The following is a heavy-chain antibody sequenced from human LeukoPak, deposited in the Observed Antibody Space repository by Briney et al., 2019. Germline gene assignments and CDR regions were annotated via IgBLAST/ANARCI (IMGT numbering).Heavy chain of an antibody. D-gene: IGHD3-10*01. CDR3: ARIYLWFGELQFDY. CDR1: GFTFDNYA. J-gene: IGHJ4*02. V-gene: IGHV3-9*01. CDR2: IRWNSDSI. Sequence: QPGRSLRLSCVASGFTFDNYAMHWVRQVPGKGLEWVSGIRWNSDSIVYADSVKGRFTISRDNAKNSLYLQMNSLRAEDTAVYYCARIYLWFGELQFDYWGQGTLVTVSS.